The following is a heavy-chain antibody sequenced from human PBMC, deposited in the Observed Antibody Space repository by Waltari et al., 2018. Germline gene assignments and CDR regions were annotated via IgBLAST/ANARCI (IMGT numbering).Heavy chain of an antibody. CDR3: ARTTTLKSLDY. D-gene: IGHD1-1*01. CDR1: GYTFTSYG. V-gene: IGHV1-18*01. J-gene: IGHJ4*02. CDR2: VDPEDGKT. Sequence: QVQLVQSGAEVKKPGASVKVSCKASGYTFTSYGISWVQQAPGKGLQWMGRVDPEDGKTIYAEKFQGRVTITADRSTDTVYMELIRLTSDDTAMYYCARTTTLKSLDYWGQGTLVTVSS.